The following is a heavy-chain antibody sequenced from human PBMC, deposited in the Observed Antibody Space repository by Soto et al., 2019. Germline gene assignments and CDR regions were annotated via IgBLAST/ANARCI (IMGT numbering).Heavy chain of an antibody. CDR1: GFTFSDSW. V-gene: IGHV3-7*01. Sequence: EVQLVESGGGLVQPGESLRLSCAASGFTFSDSWMSWVRQAPGKGLEWVANINTDGSVKSYVASVEGRFTISRDNTSSSLFLQMTGLRGDDTAIYHCASGPRWGQGTLVTVSS. J-gene: IGHJ4*02. CDR2: INTDGSVK. CDR3: ASGPR.